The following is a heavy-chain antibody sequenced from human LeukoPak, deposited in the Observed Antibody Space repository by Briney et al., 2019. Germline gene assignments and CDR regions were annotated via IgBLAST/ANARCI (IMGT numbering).Heavy chain of an antibody. V-gene: IGHV3-23*01. CDR2: ISGSGDKT. D-gene: IGHD3-22*01. J-gene: IGHJ4*02. CDR1: GFAFSTYA. Sequence: PGGSLRLSCAASGFAFSTYALTWVRQTPGKGPEWVSGISGSGDKTYYADSVKGRFTISRDNSKNTMFLQMGNLRVEDTATYYCAKPSGDYDYFDYWGQGALVTVSS. CDR3: AKPSGDYDYFDY.